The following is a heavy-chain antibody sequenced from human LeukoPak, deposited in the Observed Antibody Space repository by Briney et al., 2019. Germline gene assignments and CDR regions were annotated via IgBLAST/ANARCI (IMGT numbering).Heavy chain of an antibody. J-gene: IGHJ5*02. V-gene: IGHV1-69*01. CDR2: IIPIFGTA. CDR3: ARNRPLGLESHWFDP. CDR1: GGTFSSYA. D-gene: IGHD3-3*01. Sequence: SVKVSCKASGGTFSSYAISWVRQAPGQGLEWMGGIIPIFGTANYAQKFQGRVTITADESTSTAYMELSSLRSEDTAVYYCARNRPLGLESHWFDPWGQGTLVTVSS.